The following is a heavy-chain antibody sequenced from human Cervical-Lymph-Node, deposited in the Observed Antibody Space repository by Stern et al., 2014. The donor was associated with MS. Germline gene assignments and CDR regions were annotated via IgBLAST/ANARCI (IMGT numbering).Heavy chain of an antibody. V-gene: IGHV4-30-4*01. D-gene: IGHD3-16*01. CDR1: GGSISSGDFS. CDR2: FVYGGST. CDR3: ARSTDSVEEAFDY. J-gene: IGHJ4*02. Sequence: VQLVESGPGLVKPSQTLSLTCTVSGGSISSGDFSWSWIRQSPGKGLEWIGYFVYGGSTDYNPSLRSRVTISGDTSKNQFSLKLSSVTAADTAVYYCARSTDSVEEAFDYWGQGNLVTVSS.